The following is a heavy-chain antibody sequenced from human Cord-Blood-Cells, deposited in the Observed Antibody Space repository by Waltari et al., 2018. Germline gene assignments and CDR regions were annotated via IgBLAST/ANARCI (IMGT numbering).Heavy chain of an antibody. CDR2: ISYDGSNK. J-gene: IGHJ4*02. Sequence: QVQLVESGGGVVQPGRSLRLSCAASGFTFSSYAMHWVRLPPGKGLEWVAVISYDGSNKYYADSVKGRFTISRDNSKNTLYLQMNSLRAEDTAVYYCARDSVRILTGSGADYWGQGTLVTVSS. CDR1: GFTFSSYA. V-gene: IGHV3-30*04. D-gene: IGHD3-9*01. CDR3: ARDSVRILTGSGADY.